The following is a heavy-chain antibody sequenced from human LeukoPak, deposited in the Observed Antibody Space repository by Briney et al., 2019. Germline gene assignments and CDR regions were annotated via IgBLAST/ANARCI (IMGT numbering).Heavy chain of an antibody. V-gene: IGHV4-39*01. Sequence: PSETLSLTCTVSGGSISSSSYYWDWICQPPGKGLEWIGYIHYSGSTHYNPALKSRLTISADMSKNQFALKMSSVTAADTAVYYCARRGYSDYRIDSWGQGTLVTVSS. J-gene: IGHJ5*01. D-gene: IGHD5-12*01. CDR3: ARRGYSDYRIDS. CDR1: GGSISSSSYY. CDR2: IHYSGST.